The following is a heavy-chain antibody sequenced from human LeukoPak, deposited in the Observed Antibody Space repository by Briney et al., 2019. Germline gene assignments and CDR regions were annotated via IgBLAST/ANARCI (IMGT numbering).Heavy chain of an antibody. J-gene: IGHJ4*02. CDR2: ISYDGSNK. V-gene: IGHV3-30-3*01. Sequence: PGGSLRLSCAASGFTFSSYAMHWVRQAPGKGLEWVAVISYDGSNKYYADSVKGRFTISRDNSKNTLYLQMNSLRAEDTAVYYCARDFGAAGIDGGYFDYWGQGTLVTVSS. CDR3: ARDFGAAGIDGGYFDY. CDR1: GFTFSSYA. D-gene: IGHD6-13*01.